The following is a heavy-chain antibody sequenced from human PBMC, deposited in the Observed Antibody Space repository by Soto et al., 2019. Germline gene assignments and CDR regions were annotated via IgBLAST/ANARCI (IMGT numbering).Heavy chain of an antibody. CDR1: GGTFSTSS. CDR2: LIPIFTMT. Sequence: QLQLVQSGTEVKEPGSSVKVSCKASGGTFSTSSFVWVRQGPGQGLEWMGGLIPIFTMTNFAQKFQGRVTFSADESTRTTDMERRSLTSEDTAIYYCARDVVRSTAGDAWGQGTLVTVSS. CDR3: ARDVVRSTAGDA. V-gene: IGHV1-69*01. D-gene: IGHD2-15*01. J-gene: IGHJ5*02.